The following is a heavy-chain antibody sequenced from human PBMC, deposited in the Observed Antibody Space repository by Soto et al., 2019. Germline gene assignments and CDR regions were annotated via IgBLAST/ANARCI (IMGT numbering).Heavy chain of an antibody. D-gene: IGHD2-21*02. J-gene: IGHJ6*02. Sequence: SGFTFSSYEMSWVRQAPGKGLEWVSVVSGSGGSTYYADSVQGRFTISRDNSKNTVYLQMNSLRAEDTAIYYCAKERSLVVTAMDVWGQGTTVTVSS. CDR1: GFTFSSYE. CDR3: AKERSLVVTAMDV. V-gene: IGHV3-23*01. CDR2: VSGSGGST.